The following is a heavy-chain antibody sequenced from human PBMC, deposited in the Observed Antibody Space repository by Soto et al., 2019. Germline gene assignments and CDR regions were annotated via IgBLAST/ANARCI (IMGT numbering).Heavy chain of an antibody. D-gene: IGHD2-2*01. CDR2: MSYDGSTK. V-gene: IGHV3-30-3*01. Sequence: VAVMSYDGSTKYYADSVKGRFTISRDNSKNTLYLQMNSLRAEDTAVYYCAREGGTSSSFDYWGQGTLVTVSS. J-gene: IGHJ4*02. CDR3: AREGGTSSSFDY.